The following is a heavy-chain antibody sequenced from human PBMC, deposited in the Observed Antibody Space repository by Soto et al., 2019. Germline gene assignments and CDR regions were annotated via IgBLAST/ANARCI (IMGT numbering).Heavy chain of an antibody. D-gene: IGHD2-8*01. CDR2: IYSSGVT. CDR1: GGSFSGYY. J-gene: IGHJ4*02. Sequence: SETLSLTCAVYGGSFSGYYWSWIRQPPGKGLEWIGYIYSSGVTYYDPSLKSRVTMSVDMSKNQFSLRLSSVTAADTAVYYCATKPNGMYYFDYWGQGALVTVSS. V-gene: IGHV4-59*06. CDR3: ATKPNGMYYFDY.